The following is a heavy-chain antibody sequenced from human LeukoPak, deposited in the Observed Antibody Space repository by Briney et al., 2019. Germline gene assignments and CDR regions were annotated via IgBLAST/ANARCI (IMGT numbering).Heavy chain of an antibody. J-gene: IGHJ4*02. CDR1: GFTFDDYA. D-gene: IGHD1-26*01. CDR2: ISWNSGSI. V-gene: IGHV3-9*01. Sequence: GGALRLSCAASGFTFDDYAMPWGRQAPGKGLEWVSGISWNSGSIGYADSVKGRFTISRDNAKNSLYLQMNSLRAEDTALYYCAKDGSYYKLFDYWGQGTLVTVSS. CDR3: AKDGSYYKLFDY.